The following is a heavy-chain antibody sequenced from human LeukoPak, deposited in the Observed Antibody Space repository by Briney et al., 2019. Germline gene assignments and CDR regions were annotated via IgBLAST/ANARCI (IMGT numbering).Heavy chain of an antibody. V-gene: IGHV3-7*01. D-gene: IGHD4-23*01. CDR2: INQDGRVK. Sequence: GESLRLSCAASGFTLRNYWMSWVRQAPEKGLEWVANINQDGRVKQYVDSMKGRFTISRDNAKNSLYLQMNSLRVEDTAVYYCARDRDDGGFEYWGQGTLVTVSS. CDR1: GFTLRNYW. CDR3: ARDRDDGGFEY. J-gene: IGHJ4*02.